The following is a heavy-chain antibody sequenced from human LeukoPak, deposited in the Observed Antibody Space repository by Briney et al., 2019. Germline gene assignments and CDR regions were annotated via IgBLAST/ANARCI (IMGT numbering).Heavy chain of an antibody. CDR2: FDPEDGET. CDR1: GYTLTELS. D-gene: IGHD6-13*01. CDR3: ATHHQIAAVYGMDV. Sequence: ASAKVSCKVSGYTLTELSMHWVRQAPGKGLEWMGGFDPEDGETIYAQKFQGRVTMTEDTSTDTAYMELSSLRSEDTAVYYCATHHQIAAVYGMDVWGQGTTVTVSS. J-gene: IGHJ6*02. V-gene: IGHV1-24*01.